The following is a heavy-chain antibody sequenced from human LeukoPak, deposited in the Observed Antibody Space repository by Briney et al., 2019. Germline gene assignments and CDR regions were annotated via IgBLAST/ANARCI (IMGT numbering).Heavy chain of an antibody. CDR3: ARWYSSGWAFDY. V-gene: IGHV4-61*01. CDR1: GGSVSSGISY. J-gene: IGHJ4*02. Sequence: SETLSLTCSVSGGSVSSGISYWSWIRQPPGKGLEWIGYIHYSGSTKYNPSLKSRVTISVDTSKNQFSLKLSSVTAADTAVYYCARWYSSGWAFDYWGQGTLVTVSS. D-gene: IGHD6-19*01. CDR2: IHYSGST.